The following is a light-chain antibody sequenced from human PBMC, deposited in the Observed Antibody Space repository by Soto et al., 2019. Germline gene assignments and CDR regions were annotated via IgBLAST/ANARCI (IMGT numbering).Light chain of an antibody. CDR2: GAS. CDR1: QNIHTN. J-gene: IGKJ5*01. Sequence: EIVMTQSPATLSLSPGERATLSCRASQNIHTNLAWYQHRPGQSPRLLFYGASTRATGLPARFSGSGSGTEFTLTISSLQAEDSAVYYCKHYYNWPRTFGQGTRLEIK. V-gene: IGKV3-15*01. CDR3: KHYYNWPRT.